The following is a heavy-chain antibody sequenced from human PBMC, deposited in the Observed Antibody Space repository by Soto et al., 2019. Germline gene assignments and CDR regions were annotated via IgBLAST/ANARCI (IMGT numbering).Heavy chain of an antibody. CDR2: IYHSGST. J-gene: IGHJ5*02. Sequence: PSETLSLTCAVSGGSISSGGYSWSWIRQPPGKGLGWIGYIYHSGSTYYNPSLKSRVTISVDRSKNQFSLKLSSVTAADTAVYYCARSLRFFGPNWFDPWGQGTLVTVSS. CDR3: ARSLRFFGPNWFDP. CDR1: GGSISSGGYS. D-gene: IGHD3-3*01. V-gene: IGHV4-30-2*01.